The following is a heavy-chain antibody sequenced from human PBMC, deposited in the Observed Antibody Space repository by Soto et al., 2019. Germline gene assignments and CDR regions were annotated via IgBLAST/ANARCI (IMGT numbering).Heavy chain of an antibody. Sequence: SPTLSLTCAISGDSVSSNSAGWNWVRQTPSRGLEWLGRTYYKSKWFNNYAVSVKSRITINPDTSQNQFSLHLDSVTPEDTAVYFCARGSWDDVSGHYYMDVWGKGTTVTVSS. D-gene: IGHD5-12*01. J-gene: IGHJ6*03. CDR2: TYYKSKWFN. CDR3: ARGSWDDVSGHYYMDV. CDR1: GDSVSSNSAG. V-gene: IGHV6-1*01.